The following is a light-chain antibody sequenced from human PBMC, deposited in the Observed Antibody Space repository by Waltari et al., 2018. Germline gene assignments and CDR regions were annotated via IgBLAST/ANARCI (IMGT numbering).Light chain of an antibody. CDR2: KVS. CDR3: MEGTQWPLYT. Sequence: DVVMTQSPLSLPVTLGQPASISCRSSQSLVHSDGKTYLNWIQQRPGQSARRLIYKVSNRDSGVPYRFSASGSGTEFTLKISRVEAEDVGVYYCMEGTQWPLYTFGQGTKVEIK. V-gene: IGKV2-30*02. J-gene: IGKJ2*01. CDR1: QSLVHSDGKTY.